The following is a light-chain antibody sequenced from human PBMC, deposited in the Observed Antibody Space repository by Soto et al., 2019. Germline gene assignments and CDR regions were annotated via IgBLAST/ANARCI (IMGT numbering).Light chain of an antibody. CDR2: DAS. V-gene: IGKV3-11*01. CDR3: QQRSNWPPRWT. J-gene: IGKJ2*01. CDR1: QSVSSY. Sequence: EIVLTQSPATLSLSPGERATLSCRASQSVSSYLAWYQQKPGQAPRLLIYDASNRATGIPARFSGSGSGTDFTLTISSLAPEDFAVYYCQQRSNWPPRWTFGQGTKLEIK.